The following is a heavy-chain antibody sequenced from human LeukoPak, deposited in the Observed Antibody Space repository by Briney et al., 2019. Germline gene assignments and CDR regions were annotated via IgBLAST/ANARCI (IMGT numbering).Heavy chain of an antibody. CDR3: ARGEVSSWYDYFQH. CDR1: GYTFTGYY. J-gene: IGHJ1*01. V-gene: IGHV1-2*02. CDR2: INPNNGGT. Sequence: ASVKVSXKASGYTFTGYYMHWVRQAPGQGLEWMGWINPNNGGTKYAQKFQGRVTMTRDTSISTGDMELSRLRSDDTAVYYCARGEVSSWYDYFQHWGQGSLVTVSS. D-gene: IGHD6-13*01.